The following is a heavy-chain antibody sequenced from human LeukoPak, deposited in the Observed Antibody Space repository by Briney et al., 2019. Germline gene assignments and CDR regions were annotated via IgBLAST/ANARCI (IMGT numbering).Heavy chain of an antibody. J-gene: IGHJ6*02. CDR2: ISGSGGST. D-gene: IGHD3-22*01. Sequence: GGSLRLSCAASGFTFSSYAMSWVRQAPGKGLEWVSAISGSGGSTYYADSVKGRFTISRDNSKNTLYPQMNSLRAEDTAVYYCARWAYYYDSSGYPMRHYYYYGMDVWGQGTTVTVSS. CDR1: GFTFSSYA. CDR3: ARWAYYYDSSGYPMRHYYYYGMDV. V-gene: IGHV3-23*01.